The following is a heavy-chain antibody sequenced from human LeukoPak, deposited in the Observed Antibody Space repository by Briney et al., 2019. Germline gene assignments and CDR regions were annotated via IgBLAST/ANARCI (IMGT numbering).Heavy chain of an antibody. V-gene: IGHV3-66*01. Sequence: PSETLSLTCTVSGGSISSYYMSWVRQAPGKGLEWVSVIYSGGSTYYADSVKGRFTISRDNSKNTLYLQMNSLRAEDAAVYYCARDRYYFDYWGQGTLVTVSS. CDR1: GGSISSYY. CDR2: IYSGGST. CDR3: ARDRYYFDY. J-gene: IGHJ4*02.